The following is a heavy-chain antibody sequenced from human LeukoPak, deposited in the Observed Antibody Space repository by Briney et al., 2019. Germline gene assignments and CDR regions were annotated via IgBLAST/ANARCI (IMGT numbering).Heavy chain of an antibody. CDR3: ARSTRKDGFDY. D-gene: IGHD1-26*01. CDR1: GGSISSSSYY. J-gene: IGHJ4*02. Sequence: PSETLSLTCTVSGGSISSSSYYWGWIRQPPGKGLGWIGSIYYSGSTYYNPSLKSRVTISVDTSKNQFSLKLSSVTAADTAVYYCARSTRKDGFDYWGQGTLVTVSS. CDR2: IYYSGST. V-gene: IGHV4-39*07.